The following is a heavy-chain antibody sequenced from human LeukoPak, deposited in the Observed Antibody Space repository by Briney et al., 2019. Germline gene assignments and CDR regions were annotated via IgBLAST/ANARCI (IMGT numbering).Heavy chain of an antibody. Sequence: PGGSLRLSCEASGFTFTTYSMTWVRQTPGEGLEWVSSISTRDTFINYADSVKGRFTISRDNAKNSLFLQMTNLRAEDTAMYYCARWKPRSDALDVWGKGTMVMVSS. D-gene: IGHD1-1*01. J-gene: IGHJ3*01. CDR3: ARWKPRSDALDV. V-gene: IGHV3-21*01. CDR2: ISTRDTFI. CDR1: GFTFTTYS.